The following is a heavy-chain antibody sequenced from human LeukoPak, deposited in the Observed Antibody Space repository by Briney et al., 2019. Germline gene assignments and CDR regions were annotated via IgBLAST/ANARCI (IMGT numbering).Heavy chain of an antibody. J-gene: IGHJ3*02. CDR1: GGTFSSYA. Sequence: ASVKVSCKASGGTFSSYAISWVRQAPGQGLGWMGRIIPILGIANYAQKFQGRVTITADKSTSTAYMELSSLRSEDTAVYYCARSGLGDAFDIWGQGTMVTVSS. D-gene: IGHD1-14*01. CDR2: IIPILGIA. V-gene: IGHV1-69*04. CDR3: ARSGLGDAFDI.